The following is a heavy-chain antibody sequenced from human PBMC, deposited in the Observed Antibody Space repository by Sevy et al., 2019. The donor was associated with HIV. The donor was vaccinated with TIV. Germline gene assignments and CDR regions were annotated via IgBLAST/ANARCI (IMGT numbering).Heavy chain of an antibody. CDR3: ARGGGYCGGDCYSIDY. J-gene: IGHJ4*02. Sequence: GGSLRLSCAASGFTFSSYSMNWVRQAPGKGLEWVSYISSSSSTIYYADSVKGRFTISRDNSKDRLFLQMNSLTPEDTAVYYCARGGGYCGGDCYSIDYWGQGALVTVSS. CDR1: GFTFSSYS. V-gene: IGHV3-48*01. CDR2: ISSSSSTI. D-gene: IGHD2-21*02.